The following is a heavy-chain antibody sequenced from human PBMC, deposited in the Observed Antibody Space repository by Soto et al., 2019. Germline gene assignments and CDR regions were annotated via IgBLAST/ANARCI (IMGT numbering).Heavy chain of an antibody. CDR1: GYSFTSYW. Sequence: PGESLKISCKGSGYSFTSYWIGWVRQMPGKGLEWMGIIYPGDSDTRYSPSFQGQVTISADKSISTAYLQWSSLKASDTAMYYCARLTGPGYSYGYQNYYYGSGKGWFDPWGQGTLVTVSS. D-gene: IGHD5-18*01. CDR2: IYPGDSDT. V-gene: IGHV5-51*01. CDR3: ARLTGPGYSYGYQNYYYGSGKGWFDP. J-gene: IGHJ5*02.